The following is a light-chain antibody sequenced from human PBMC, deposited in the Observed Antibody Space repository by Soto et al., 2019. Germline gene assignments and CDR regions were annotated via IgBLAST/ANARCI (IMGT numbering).Light chain of an antibody. CDR3: QQYSDYPRT. Sequence: DIQMTQSPSTLSASVGDRVTITCRASQSISSQLAWYQQKPGKAPKLLIYDASSLESGVPSRFSGSGSGTEFTLPISSLQPDDFATYYCQQYSDYPRTFGQGTKVDIK. CDR1: QSISSQ. CDR2: DAS. J-gene: IGKJ1*01. V-gene: IGKV1-5*01.